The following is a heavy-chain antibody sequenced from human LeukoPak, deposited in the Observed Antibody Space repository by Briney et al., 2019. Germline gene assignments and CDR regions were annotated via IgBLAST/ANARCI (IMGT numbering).Heavy chain of an antibody. Sequence: GASVKVSCKASGGTFSSYAISWVRQAPGQVLEWMGRIIPILGIANYAQKFQGRVTITADKSTSTAYMELSSLRSEDTAVYYCATPKYCSGGSCYGQTDYWGQGTLVTVSS. CDR2: IIPILGIA. CDR1: GGTFSSYA. J-gene: IGHJ4*02. CDR3: ATPKYCSGGSCYGQTDY. V-gene: IGHV1-69*04. D-gene: IGHD2-15*01.